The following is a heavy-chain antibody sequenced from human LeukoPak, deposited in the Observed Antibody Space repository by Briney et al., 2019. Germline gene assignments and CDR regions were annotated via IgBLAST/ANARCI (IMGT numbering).Heavy chain of an antibody. CDR3: ARDPVGSYYMDV. J-gene: IGHJ6*03. D-gene: IGHD1-26*01. CDR2: IRYDGSNK. V-gene: IGHV3-30*02. Sequence: GGSLRLSCAASGFTFSNYAMHWVRQAPGKGLEWVAFIRYDGSNKYYADSVKGRFTISRDDSKNTLYLQMNSLRAEDTAVYYCARDPVGSYYMDVWGKGTTVTVSS. CDR1: GFTFSNYA.